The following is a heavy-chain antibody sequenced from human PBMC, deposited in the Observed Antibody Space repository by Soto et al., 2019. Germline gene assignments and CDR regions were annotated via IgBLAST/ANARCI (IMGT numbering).Heavy chain of an antibody. D-gene: IGHD2-15*01. CDR2: IYWDDDK. V-gene: IGHV2-5*02. Sequence: SGPTLVKPTQTLTLTCTFSGFSLSTSGVGVGWIRQPPGKALEWLALIYWDDDKRYSPSLKSRLTITKDTSKNQVVLTMTNMDPVDTATYYCAHRHCSGGSCYSFTANYNWFDPWGQGTLVTVSS. CDR1: GFSLSTSGVG. J-gene: IGHJ5*02. CDR3: AHRHCSGGSCYSFTANYNWFDP.